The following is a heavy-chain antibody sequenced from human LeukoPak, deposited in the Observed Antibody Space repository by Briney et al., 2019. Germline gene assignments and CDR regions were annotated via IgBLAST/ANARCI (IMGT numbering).Heavy chain of an antibody. Sequence: SETLSLTCTVSGGSISSYYWSWIRQPPGKGLKWIGYIYYSGSTNYNPSLKRRVTISVDTSKNQFSLKLSSVTAADTAVYYCARGRYYDSSGYWDDAFDIWGQGTMVTVSS. CDR3: ARGRYYDSSGYWDDAFDI. J-gene: IGHJ3*02. D-gene: IGHD3-22*01. CDR2: IYYSGST. CDR1: GGSISSYY. V-gene: IGHV4-59*01.